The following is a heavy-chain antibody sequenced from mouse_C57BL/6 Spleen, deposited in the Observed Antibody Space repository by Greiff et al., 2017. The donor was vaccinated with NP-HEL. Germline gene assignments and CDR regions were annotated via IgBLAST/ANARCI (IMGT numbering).Heavy chain of an antibody. CDR2: IDPETGGT. Sequence: VQLQQSGAELVRPGASVTLSCKASGYTFTDYEMHWVKQTPVHGLEWIGAIDPETGGTAYNQKFKGKAILTADKSSSTAYMELRSLTSEDSAVYYCTRGFYYYGSEGYFDVWGTGTTVTVSS. CDR3: TRGFYYYGSEGYFDV. V-gene: IGHV1-15*01. D-gene: IGHD1-1*01. J-gene: IGHJ1*03. CDR1: GYTFTDYE.